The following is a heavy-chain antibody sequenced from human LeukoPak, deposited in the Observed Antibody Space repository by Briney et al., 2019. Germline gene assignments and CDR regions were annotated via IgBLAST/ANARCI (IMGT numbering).Heavy chain of an antibody. D-gene: IGHD3-16*01. Sequence: TSETLSLTCTVSGGSISNYYWSWIRQPAGKGLEWIGRIYSNGDTNYNPSHKSRLTMSVDTSKNQFSLNLYSVTAADTAVYYCARGGTMGNANWFDPWGQGTLVTVSS. J-gene: IGHJ5*02. CDR3: ARGGTMGNANWFDP. CDR2: IYSNGDT. CDR1: GGSISNYY. V-gene: IGHV4-4*07.